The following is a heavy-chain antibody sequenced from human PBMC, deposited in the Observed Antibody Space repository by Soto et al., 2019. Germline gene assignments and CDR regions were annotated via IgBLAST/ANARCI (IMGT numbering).Heavy chain of an antibody. V-gene: IGHV1-2*04. CDR3: ARDLKSLEYSLSVFDY. D-gene: IGHD3-16*02. CDR1: GYSFDEYY. Sequence: QVHLVQSGAEVKRPGASVKVSCKTSGYSFDEYYIHWVRQVPGQGLEWLGWIDPRRDVRNYAQKFKGWVTMTRYTSISTVYMEVTGLKPDDTAVYYCARDLKSLEYSLSVFDYWGQGTLVAVSS. J-gene: IGHJ4*02. CDR2: IDPRRDVR.